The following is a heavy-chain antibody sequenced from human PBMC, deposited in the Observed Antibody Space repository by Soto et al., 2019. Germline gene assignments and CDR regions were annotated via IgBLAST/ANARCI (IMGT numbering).Heavy chain of an antibody. V-gene: IGHV4-30-2*01. CDR1: GGSISSGGYS. CDR3: ARGIAARGIQH. D-gene: IGHD6-6*01. J-gene: IGHJ1*01. CDR2: IYHSGST. Sequence: SETLSLTCAVSGGSISSGGYSWSWIRQPPGKGLEWIGYIYHSGSTYYNPSLKSRVTISVDRSKNQFSLKLSSVTAADTAVYYCARGIAARGIQHWGKGTLVTVSS.